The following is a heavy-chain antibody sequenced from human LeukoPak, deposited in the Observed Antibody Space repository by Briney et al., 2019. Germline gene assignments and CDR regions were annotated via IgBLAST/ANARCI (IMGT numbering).Heavy chain of an antibody. CDR2: ISSSGSTI. J-gene: IGHJ4*02. Sequence: GGSLRLSCAASGFTFSNYAMSWVRQAPGKGLEWVSYISSSGSTIYYADSVKGRFTISRDNAMNSLYLQMNSLRAEDTAVYYCARGWYNSGYYCDYWGQGTLGTVSA. D-gene: IGHD6-19*01. CDR1: GFTFSNYA. V-gene: IGHV3-48*03. CDR3: ARGWYNSGYYCDY.